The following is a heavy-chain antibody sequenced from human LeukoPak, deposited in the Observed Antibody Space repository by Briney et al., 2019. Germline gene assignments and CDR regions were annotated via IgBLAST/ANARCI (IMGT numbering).Heavy chain of an antibody. V-gene: IGHV3-7*01. CDR3: ARDGRTTFDY. D-gene: IGHD4-11*01. CDR2: IKEDGIDK. CDR1: GFSLYTHW. J-gene: IGHJ4*02. Sequence: GGSLRLSRTACGFSLYTHWMGWVRQAPGKGLEWVATIKEDGIDKYYVDSVEGRFFISRDNAKNSVYLQMNSLRAEDTAVYYCARDGRTTFDYWGQGTLVTVSS.